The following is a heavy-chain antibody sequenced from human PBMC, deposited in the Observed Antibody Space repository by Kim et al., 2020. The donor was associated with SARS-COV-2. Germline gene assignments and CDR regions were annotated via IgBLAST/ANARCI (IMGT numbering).Heavy chain of an antibody. J-gene: IGHJ4*02. D-gene: IGHD5-12*01. CDR2: ISSGSDDI. Sequence: GGSLRLSCAATGFPFETYSMNWVRQAPGKGLEWVATISSGSDDIYHADSVKGRFTISRENGRNSLYLQMNSLRAEDTALYYCTRDREDGYNEGFDHWGQGALVTVSS. CDR3: TRDREDGYNEGFDH. CDR1: GFPFETYS. V-gene: IGHV3-21*06.